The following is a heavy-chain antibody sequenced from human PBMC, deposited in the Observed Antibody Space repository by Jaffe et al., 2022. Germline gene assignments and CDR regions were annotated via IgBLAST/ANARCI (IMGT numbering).Heavy chain of an antibody. CDR1: GSNHNSHW. V-gene: IGHV3-7*05. CDR2: ISPDGSET. Sequence: LQMVESGGDLVQPGGSLRLSCAASGSNHNSHWMTWVRQAPGKGLESVADISPDGSETYYVDSVKGRFTISRDNANNSMYLQMNSLRADDTAVYYCARAWGYYYYYLDIWGKGTAVIVSS. CDR3: ARAWGYYYYYLDI. J-gene: IGHJ6*03. D-gene: IGHD7-27*01.